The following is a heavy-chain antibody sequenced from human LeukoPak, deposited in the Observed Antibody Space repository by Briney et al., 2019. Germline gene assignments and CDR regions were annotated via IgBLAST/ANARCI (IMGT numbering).Heavy chain of an antibody. Sequence: SETLSLTCAVYGGSFSGYYWSWIRQPPGKGLEWIGEINHSGSTNYNPSLKSRVTISVDTPKNQFSLKLSSVTAADTAVYYCARGLPPAVGLLRYFDYWGQGTLVTVSS. V-gene: IGHV4-34*01. J-gene: IGHJ4*02. CDR3: ARGLPPAVGLLRYFDY. CDR1: GGSFSGYY. CDR2: INHSGST. D-gene: IGHD2-2*01.